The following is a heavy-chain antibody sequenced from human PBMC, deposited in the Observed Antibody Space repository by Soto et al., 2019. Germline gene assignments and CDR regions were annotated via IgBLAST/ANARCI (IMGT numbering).Heavy chain of an antibody. Sequence: EVQLVQSGGGLVQPGGSLRLSCAASGFTFSSYDMHWVRQSTGKGPEWVSAIGTAGDTYYPGSVKGRFTISRENAKNSLYLQMNSLRAEDTAVYYCARARSRRAQYCDLWGRGTLVTVSS. J-gene: IGHJ2*01. CDR2: IGTAGDT. CDR3: ARARSRRAQYCDL. CDR1: GFTFSSYD. V-gene: IGHV3-13*01. D-gene: IGHD6-13*01.